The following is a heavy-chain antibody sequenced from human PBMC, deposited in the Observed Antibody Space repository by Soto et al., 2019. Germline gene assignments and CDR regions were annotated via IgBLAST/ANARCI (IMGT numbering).Heavy chain of an antibody. D-gene: IGHD1-26*01. J-gene: IGHJ4*02. CDR3: ARDGGRHSGGIDY. CDR2: IIPIFGTA. V-gene: IGHV1-69*13. CDR1: GGTFSSCS. Sequence: GASVKVSCKASGGTFSSCSINWVRQAPGQGLEWMGEIIPIFGTANYAQKFQGRVTITADESTSTAYMELSSLRSEDTAVYYCARDGGRHSGGIDYWGQGTLVTVSS.